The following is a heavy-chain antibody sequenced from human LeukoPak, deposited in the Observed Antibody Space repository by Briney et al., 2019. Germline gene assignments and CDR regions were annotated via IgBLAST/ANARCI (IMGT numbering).Heavy chain of an antibody. CDR1: GGSVSSGSYY. J-gene: IGHJ5*02. Sequence: PSETLSLTCTVSGGSVSSGSYYWSWIRQPPGKGLEWIGYNYYHGRTNYNPSLKSRVTISIDTSKNQFSLRLTSVTAADTAVYYCARDHGGNWFDPWGQGTLVTVSS. CDR2: NYYHGRT. D-gene: IGHD3-10*01. V-gene: IGHV4-61*01. CDR3: ARDHGGNWFDP.